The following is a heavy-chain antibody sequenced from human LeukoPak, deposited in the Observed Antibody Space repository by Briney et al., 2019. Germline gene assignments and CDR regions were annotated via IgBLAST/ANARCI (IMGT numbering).Heavy chain of an antibody. D-gene: IGHD3-3*02. CDR2: ISGSGGST. CDR1: GFTFSSYW. Sequence: PGGSLRLSCAASGFTFSSYWMHWVRQAPGKGLVWVSAISGSGGSTYYADSVKGRFTISRDNSKNTLYLQMNSLRAEDTAVYYCARISSSLDYWGQGTLVTVSS. J-gene: IGHJ4*02. CDR3: ARISSSLDY. V-gene: IGHV3-23*01.